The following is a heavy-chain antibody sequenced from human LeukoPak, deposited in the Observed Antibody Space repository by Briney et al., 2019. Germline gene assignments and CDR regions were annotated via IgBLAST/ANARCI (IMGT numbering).Heavy chain of an antibody. V-gene: IGHV4-59*01. Sequence: SETLSLTCTVSGGSISSYYWSWIRQPPGKGLEWIGYIYYSGSTNYNPSLKSRVTISVDTSKNQFSLKLSSVTAADTAVHYCARGWFGELKGVLFDYWGQGTLVTVSS. CDR2: IYYSGST. J-gene: IGHJ4*02. CDR3: ARGWFGELKGVLFDY. D-gene: IGHD3-10*01. CDR1: GGSISSYY.